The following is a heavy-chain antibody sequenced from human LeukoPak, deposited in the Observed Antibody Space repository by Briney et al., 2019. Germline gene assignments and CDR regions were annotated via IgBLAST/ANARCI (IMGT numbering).Heavy chain of an antibody. CDR2: IYYSGST. J-gene: IGHJ6*02. Sequence: PSETLSLTCTVPGGSISSYYWSWIRQPPGKGLEWIGYIYYSGSTNYNPSLKSRVTISVDTSKNQFSLKLSSVTAADTAVYYCARDEYYYDSSGYYYYGMDVWGQGTTVTVSS. V-gene: IGHV4-59*01. CDR3: ARDEYYYDSSGYYYYGMDV. CDR1: GGSISSYY. D-gene: IGHD3-22*01.